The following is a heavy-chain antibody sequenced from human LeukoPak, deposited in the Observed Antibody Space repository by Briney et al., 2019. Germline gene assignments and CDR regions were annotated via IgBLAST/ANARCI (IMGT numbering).Heavy chain of an antibody. V-gene: IGHV4-39*07. CDR2: IYYSGST. Sequence: SETLSLACTVSGGSISSSSYYWGWIRQPPGKGLEWIGSIYYSGSTYYNPSLKSRVTISVDTSKNQFSLKLSSVTAADTAVYYCARGAGITMVRGKYYFDYWGQGTLVTVSS. J-gene: IGHJ4*02. D-gene: IGHD3-10*01. CDR1: GGSISSSSYY. CDR3: ARGAGITMVRGKYYFDY.